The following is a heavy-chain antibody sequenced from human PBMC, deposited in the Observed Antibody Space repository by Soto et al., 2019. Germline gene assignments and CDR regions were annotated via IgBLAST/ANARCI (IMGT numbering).Heavy chain of an antibody. CDR1: GFTFSSYA. D-gene: IGHD1-26*01. J-gene: IGHJ4*02. V-gene: IGHV3-23*01. CDR2: ISGSGGST. CDR3: AKDPHSGSYNHFDY. Sequence: GGSLRLSSAASGFTFSSYAMSWVRQAPGKGLEWVSAISGSGGSTYYADSVKGRFTISRDNSKNTLYLQMNSLRAEDTAVYYCAKDPHSGSYNHFDYSGQGTLVTVSS.